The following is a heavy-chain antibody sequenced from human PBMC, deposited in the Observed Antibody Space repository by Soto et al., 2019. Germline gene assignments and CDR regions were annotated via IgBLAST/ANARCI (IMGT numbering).Heavy chain of an antibody. CDR3: ARQDYSTTWYLNY. CDR2: ISGSAGAT. Sequence: EVQLLESGRGVVQPGGSLRLSCAASGFTFSAYAMTWVRQAPGKGLEWVSVISGSAGATYYADSVKGRFTISRDNSKNTLYLQMNSLRAEDTAVYYCARQDYSTTWYLNYWGQGTLVTVSS. CDR1: GFTFSAYA. D-gene: IGHD6-13*01. V-gene: IGHV3-23*01. J-gene: IGHJ4*02.